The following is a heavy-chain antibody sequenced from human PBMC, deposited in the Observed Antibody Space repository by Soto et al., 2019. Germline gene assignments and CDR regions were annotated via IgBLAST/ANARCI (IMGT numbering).Heavy chain of an antibody. Sequence: SETLSLTCTVSGGSISPYYWSWVRQPPGKGLEWVGYIYYGGTSSYNPPLKSRVTIALETSKSQISLRLSSVTAADTAVYYCARHSPYYYDSSGYYYDGAFDIWGQGTMVTVSS. V-gene: IGHV4-59*08. D-gene: IGHD3-22*01. CDR2: IYYGGTS. CDR3: ARHSPYYYDSSGYYYDGAFDI. J-gene: IGHJ3*02. CDR1: GGSISPYY.